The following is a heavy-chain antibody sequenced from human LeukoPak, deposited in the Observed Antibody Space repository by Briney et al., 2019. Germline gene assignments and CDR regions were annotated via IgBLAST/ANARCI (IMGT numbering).Heavy chain of an antibody. CDR3: TTESFGVGVELGVVY. D-gene: IGHD1-26*01. V-gene: IGHV3-15*01. J-gene: IGHJ4*02. CDR1: RFTFSNAW. CDR2: IKSKTDGGTT. Sequence: GGSLRLSCAASRFTFSNAWMSWVRQAPGKGLEWVGRIKSKTDGGTTDYAAPVKGRFTISRDDSKNTLYLQMNSLKTEDTAVYYCTTESFGVGVELGVVYWGQGTLVTVSS.